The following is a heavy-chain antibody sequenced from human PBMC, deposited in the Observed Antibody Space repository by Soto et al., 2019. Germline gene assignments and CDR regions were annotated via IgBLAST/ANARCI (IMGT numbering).Heavy chain of an antibody. V-gene: IGHV3-23*01. D-gene: IGHD3-3*01. CDR3: AKLRVLEWEVQESDY. J-gene: IGHJ4*02. CDR1: GFTFYSYA. Sequence: EVQLLESGGGLVQPGGSLRLSCAASGFTFYSYAMTWVRQAPGKGLEWVSTIGSVGGDTYYADSVKGRFTISRDNSKNTLYLQMNSLRAEDTAVYYCAKLRVLEWEVQESDYWGQGTLVSVSS. CDR2: IGSVGGDT.